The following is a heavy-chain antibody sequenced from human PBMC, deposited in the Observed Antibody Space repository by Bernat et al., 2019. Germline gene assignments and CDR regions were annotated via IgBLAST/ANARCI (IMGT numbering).Heavy chain of an antibody. CDR2: ISHDGKKK. CDR1: GFTFSSYA. J-gene: IGHJ6*03. V-gene: IGHV3-30*04. CDR3: ARRQSSVAGYENYYYYMDV. Sequence: QVQLVESGGGVVQPGRSLRLSCAASGFTFSSYAMHWVRQAPGKGLEWVAVISHDGKKKYYADSVKGRFTIPRDNSKNTLYLQMNSLRAEDTAVYYCARRQSSVAGYENYYYYMDVWGKGTTVTVSS. D-gene: IGHD6-19*01.